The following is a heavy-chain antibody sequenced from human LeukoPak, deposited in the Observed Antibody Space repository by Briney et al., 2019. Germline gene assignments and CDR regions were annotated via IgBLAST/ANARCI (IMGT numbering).Heavy chain of an antibody. J-gene: IGHJ5*02. CDR1: GGSFSGYY. CDR3: ARGSKMLGYNWFDP. V-gene: IGHV4-34*01. D-gene: IGHD1-26*01. CDR2: INHSGST. Sequence: SETLSLTCAVYGGSFSGYYWNWIRQPPGKGLEWIGEINHSGSTNYIPSLKSRVTISVDTSKNQFSLKLSSVTAADTAVYYCARGSKMLGYNWFDPWGQGTLVPVSS.